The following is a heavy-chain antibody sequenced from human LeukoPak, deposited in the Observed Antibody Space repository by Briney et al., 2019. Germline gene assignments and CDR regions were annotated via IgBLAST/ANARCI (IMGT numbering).Heavy chain of an antibody. Sequence: SETLSLTCSVHGGSFSDSYWIWIRQSPEMGLQWIGEISHSGSTNYNPSLKSRLTMSVDTSKNQFSLKLSSVTAADTAVYYCARDTYNFSRGFDPWVQGTLVTVSS. V-gene: IGHV4-34*01. CDR1: GGSFSDSY. J-gene: IGHJ5*02. D-gene: IGHD5-24*01. CDR2: ISHSGST. CDR3: ARDTYNFSRGFDP.